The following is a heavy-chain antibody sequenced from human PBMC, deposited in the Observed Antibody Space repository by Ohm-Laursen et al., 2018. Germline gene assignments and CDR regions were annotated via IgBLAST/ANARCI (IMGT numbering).Heavy chain of an antibody. CDR2: INQSGST. Sequence: SETLSLTWPVNGESSSGYFWNWIRQPPGKGLEWIGEINQSGSTKYNPSLKRRVTLSADSSNSQFSLTLKSVTAADTAVYYCARPCSGGSCYLVYWGQGTLVTVSS. D-gene: IGHD2-15*01. CDR1: GESSSGYF. J-gene: IGHJ4*02. V-gene: IGHV4-34*01. CDR3: ARPCSGGSCYLVY.